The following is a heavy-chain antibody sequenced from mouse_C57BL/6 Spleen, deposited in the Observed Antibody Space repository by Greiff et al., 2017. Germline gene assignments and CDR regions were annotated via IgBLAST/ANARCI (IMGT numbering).Heavy chain of an antibody. V-gene: IGHV1-50*01. J-gene: IGHJ3*01. CDR2: IDPSGSYN. D-gene: IGHD3-2*02. CDR3: AGAQARVAWFAY. CDR1: GYTFTSYW. Sequence: QVKLQQPGAELVKPGASVKLSCKASGYTFTSYWMQWVKQRPGQGLEWIGEIDPSGSYNNYNQKFKGKATLTVDTSSSTAYMQLSSLTSADSAVYYCAGAQARVAWFAYWGQGTLVTVSA.